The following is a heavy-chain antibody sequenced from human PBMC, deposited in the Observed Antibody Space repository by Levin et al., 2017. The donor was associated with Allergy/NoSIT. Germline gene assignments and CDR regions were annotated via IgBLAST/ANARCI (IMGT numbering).Heavy chain of an antibody. Sequence: GGSLRLSCAASGFTFSSYAMHWVRQAPGKGLEWVAVISYDGSNKYYADSVKGRFTISRDNSKNTLYLQMNSLRAEDTAVYYCARGPPTDAARLLIYFDYWGQGTLVTVSS. D-gene: IGHD6-6*01. V-gene: IGHV3-30-3*01. J-gene: IGHJ4*02. CDR1: GFTFSSYA. CDR3: ARGPPTDAARLLIYFDY. CDR2: ISYDGSNK.